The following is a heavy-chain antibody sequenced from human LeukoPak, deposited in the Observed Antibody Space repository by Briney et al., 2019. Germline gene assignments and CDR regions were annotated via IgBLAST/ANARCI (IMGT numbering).Heavy chain of an antibody. D-gene: IGHD5-18*01. V-gene: IGHV3-66*01. J-gene: IGHJ4*02. Sequence: GGSLRLSCAASGFTVSSNYMSWVRQAPGKGLEWVSIIYSDDNTYYADSVKGRFTISRDNSKSTLYLQMNSLRAEDTGVYYCARVEAAMVAGFDYWGQGTLVTVSS. CDR1: GFTVSSNY. CDR3: ARVEAAMVAGFDY. CDR2: IYSDDNT.